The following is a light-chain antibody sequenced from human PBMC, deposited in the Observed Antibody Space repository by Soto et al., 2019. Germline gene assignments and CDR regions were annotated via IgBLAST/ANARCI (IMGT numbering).Light chain of an antibody. Sequence: QSVLTQPVSVSGSPGQSITISCTGTSSDVGGFNYVSWYQHHPGKAPKLIIYDVTNRPSGVSNRFSGSKSGNTASLTISGLQAEDEADYYCSSYSTTSTLFVFGTGTKVTVL. V-gene: IGLV2-14*01. CDR1: SSDVGGFNY. J-gene: IGLJ1*01. CDR3: SSYSTTSTLFV. CDR2: DVT.